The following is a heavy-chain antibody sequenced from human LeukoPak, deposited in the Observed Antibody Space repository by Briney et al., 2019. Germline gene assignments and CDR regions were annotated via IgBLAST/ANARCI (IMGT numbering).Heavy chain of an antibody. CDR1: GYTFTSYG. CDR3: ARANGLRHENDAFDI. Sequence: ASVKVSCKSSGYTFTSYGISWVRQAPAQGLEWMGWISAYNGNTNYAQKLQGRVTMTTDTSTSTAYRGLRSLRTDDTAVYYCARANGLRHENDAFDIWGQGTMVTVSS. J-gene: IGHJ3*02. D-gene: IGHD5-12*01. V-gene: IGHV1-18*01. CDR2: ISAYNGNT.